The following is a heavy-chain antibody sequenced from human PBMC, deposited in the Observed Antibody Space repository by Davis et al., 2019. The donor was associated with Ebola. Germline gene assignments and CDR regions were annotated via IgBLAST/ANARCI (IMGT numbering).Heavy chain of an antibody. Sequence: SETLSLTCAVFGGSFSDYYWTWIRQPPGKGLEWIGEINHTGSTSYNPSLKSRVTISVDTSKNQFSLKLTSVTAADTAVYYCAKDSGINLHMELWGPGTTVVVSS. V-gene: IGHV4-34*01. J-gene: IGHJ6*02. CDR2: INHTGST. D-gene: IGHD6-25*01. CDR3: AKDSGINLHMEL. CDR1: GGSFSDYY.